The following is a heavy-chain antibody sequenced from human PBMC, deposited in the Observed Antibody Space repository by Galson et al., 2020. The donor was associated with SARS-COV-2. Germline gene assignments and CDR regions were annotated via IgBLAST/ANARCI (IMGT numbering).Heavy chain of an antibody. CDR2: IYYSGST. V-gene: IGHV4-59*01. CDR3: AGEVPHDSSGWTNPFDY. CDR1: GGSISSYY. Sequence: SETLSLTCTVSGGSISSYYWSWIRQPPGKGLEWIGYIYYSGSTNYNPSLKSRVTISVDTSKNQFSLKLSSVTAADTAVYYCAGEVPHDSSGWTNPFDYWGQGTLVTVSS. J-gene: IGHJ4*02. D-gene: IGHD6-19*01.